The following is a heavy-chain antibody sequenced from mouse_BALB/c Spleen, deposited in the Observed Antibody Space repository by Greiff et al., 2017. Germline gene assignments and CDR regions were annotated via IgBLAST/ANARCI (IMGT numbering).Heavy chain of an antibody. D-gene: IGHD1-1*01. CDR2: ILPGSGST. Sequence: VQLQQSGAELMKPGASVKISCKATGYTFSSYWIEWVKQRPGHGLEWIGEILPGSGSTNYNEKFKGKATFTADTSSNTAYMQLSSLTSEDSAVYYCARDGNLLLTAMDYWGQGTSVTVSS. J-gene: IGHJ4*01. CDR1: GYTFSSYW. CDR3: ARDGNLLLTAMDY. V-gene: IGHV1-9*01.